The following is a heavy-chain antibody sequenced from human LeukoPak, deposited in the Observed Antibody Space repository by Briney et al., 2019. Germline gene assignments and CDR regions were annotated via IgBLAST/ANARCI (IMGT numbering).Heavy chain of an antibody. V-gene: IGHV1-69*13. CDR1: GGTFSSYA. J-gene: IGHJ3*02. Sequence: SVKVSCKASGGTFSSYAISWVRQAPGQGLEWMGGIIPIFGTANYAQKFQGRVTITADESTSTVYMELSSLRSEDTAVYYCARESRYVSGYGHSDNAFDIWGQGTMVTVSS. CDR2: IIPIFGTA. CDR3: ARESRYVSGYGHSDNAFDI. D-gene: IGHD5-12*01.